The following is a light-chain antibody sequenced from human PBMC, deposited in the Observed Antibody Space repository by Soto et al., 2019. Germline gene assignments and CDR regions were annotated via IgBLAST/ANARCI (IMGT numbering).Light chain of an antibody. V-gene: IGLV2-11*01. CDR2: DVF. CDR3: SSFAPSYRVI. J-gene: IGLJ2*01. CDR1: SSDIGSYNA. Sequence: QSALTQPRSVSGSPGHSVTISCFGTSSDIGSYNAVSWYQQHPSKAPKLIIFDVFERPSGVPDRFSGSKSGNSASLTISGLQAEDESDYYCSSFAPSYRVIFGGGTKLTVL.